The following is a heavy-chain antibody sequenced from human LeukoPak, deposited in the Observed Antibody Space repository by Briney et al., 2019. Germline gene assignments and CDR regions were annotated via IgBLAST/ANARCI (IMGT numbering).Heavy chain of an antibody. CDR3: ARELFGVVIYFDY. D-gene: IGHD3-3*01. Sequence: SVKVSCKASGGTFSSYAISWVRQAPGQGLEWMGGIIPIFGTANYAQKFQGRVTITADESTSTAYMELSSLRSEDTAVYYCARELFGVVIYFDYWGQGTLVTVSS. CDR2: IIPIFGTA. V-gene: IGHV1-69*13. CDR1: GGTFSSYA. J-gene: IGHJ4*02.